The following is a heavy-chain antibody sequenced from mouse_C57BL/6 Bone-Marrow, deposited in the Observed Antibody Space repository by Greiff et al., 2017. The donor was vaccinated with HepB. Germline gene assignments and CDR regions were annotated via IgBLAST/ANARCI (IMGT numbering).Heavy chain of an antibody. D-gene: IGHD2-5*01. CDR2: INSDGGST. CDR1: EYEFPSHD. J-gene: IGHJ3*01. CDR3: ARRAYYSNYEGFAY. V-gene: IGHV5-2*01. Sequence: EVNVVESGGGLVQPGESLKLSCESNEYEFPSHDMSWVRKTPEKRLELVAAINSDGGSTYYPDTMERRFIISRDNTKKTLYLQMSSLRSEDTALYYCARRAYYSNYEGFAYWGQGTLVTVSA.